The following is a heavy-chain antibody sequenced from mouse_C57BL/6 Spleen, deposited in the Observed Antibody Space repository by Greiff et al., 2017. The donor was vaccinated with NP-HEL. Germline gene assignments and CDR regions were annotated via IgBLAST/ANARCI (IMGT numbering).Heavy chain of an antibody. J-gene: IGHJ2*01. V-gene: IGHV1-69*01. CDR1: GYTFTSYW. Sequence: QVQLQQPGAELVMPGASVKLSCKASGYTFTSYWMHWVKQRPGQGLEWIGEIDPSDSYTNYNQKFKGKSTLTVDKSSSTAYMQLSSLTSEDSAVYYCARSGYGNYDYWGQGTTLTVSS. CDR2: IDPSDSYT. D-gene: IGHD2-1*01. CDR3: ARSGYGNYDY.